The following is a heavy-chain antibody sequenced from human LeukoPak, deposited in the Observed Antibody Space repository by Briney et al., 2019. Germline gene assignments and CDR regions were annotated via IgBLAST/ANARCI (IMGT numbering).Heavy chain of an antibody. J-gene: IGHJ3*02. CDR2: ISGGSA. CDR3: AKDQTMVRGVIITDAFDI. CDR1: GFTFSSYA. Sequence: GGSLRLSCAASGFTFSSYAMSWVRQAPGKGLEWVSAISGGSADYADSVKGRFSISIDNSKNTLYLQMNSLRAEDTAVYYCAKDQTMVRGVIITDAFDIWGQGTMVTVSS. D-gene: IGHD3-10*01. V-gene: IGHV3-23*01.